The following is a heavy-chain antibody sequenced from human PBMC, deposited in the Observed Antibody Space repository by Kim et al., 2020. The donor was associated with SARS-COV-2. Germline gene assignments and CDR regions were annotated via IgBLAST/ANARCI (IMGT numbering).Heavy chain of an antibody. CDR2: INAGNGDT. V-gene: IGHV1-3*01. Sequence: ASVKVSCKASGYTFTSYAIHWVRQAPGQRLEWMGWINAGNGDTQYSQKFQGRVTITRDTSATTANMELSSLRSEDTAVYFCVRGYTSAWEPFDYWGQGTLVTVSS. CDR1: GYTFTSYA. J-gene: IGHJ4*02. D-gene: IGHD6-19*01. CDR3: VRGYTSAWEPFDY.